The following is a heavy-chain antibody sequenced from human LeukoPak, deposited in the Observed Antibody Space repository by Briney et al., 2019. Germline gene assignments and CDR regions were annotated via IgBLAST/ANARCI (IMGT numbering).Heavy chain of an antibody. V-gene: IGHV3-23*01. CDR2: IGGHVHST. J-gene: IGHJ4*02. D-gene: IGHD1-20*01. CDR1: GFTFSSYA. CDR3: ANHRTPDRYHWNYFDY. Sequence: GGSLRLSCAASGFTFSSYAMSWVRQAPGTGLEWVSSIGGHVHSTYYADSVIGRFTVSRDDSKNTLYLQMNSLRADDTAIYYCANHRTPDRYHWNYFDYWGQGTLVTVSS.